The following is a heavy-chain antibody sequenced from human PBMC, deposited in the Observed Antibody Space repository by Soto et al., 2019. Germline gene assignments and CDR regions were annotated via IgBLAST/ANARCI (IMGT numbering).Heavy chain of an antibody. Sequence: GASVKVSCKASGFTFTSSVMQCVRQARGQRLEWIGWIVVGSGNTNYAQKFQERVTITRDMSTSTAYMELSSLRSEDTAVYYCAAEGVTMVRGVISDAFDIWGQGTMVTVSS. CDR3: AAEGVTMVRGVISDAFDI. J-gene: IGHJ3*02. D-gene: IGHD3-10*01. V-gene: IGHV1-58*02. CDR1: GFTFTSSV. CDR2: IVVGSGNT.